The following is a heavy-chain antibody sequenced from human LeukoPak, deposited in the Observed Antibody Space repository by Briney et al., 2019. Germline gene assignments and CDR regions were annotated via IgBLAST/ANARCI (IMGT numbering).Heavy chain of an antibody. CDR3: AREGAGRGTYFDY. D-gene: IGHD1-1*01. CDR1: GFTFSSYA. CDR2: IRYDGSNK. J-gene: IGHJ4*02. V-gene: IGHV3-30*02. Sequence: PGGSLRLSCAPSGFTFSSYAMNWVRQAPGRGREWVAFIRYDGSNKYYADSVKGPFTISRDNAKNSLYLQMNSLRAEDTAVYYCAREGAGRGTYFDYWGQGTLVTVSS.